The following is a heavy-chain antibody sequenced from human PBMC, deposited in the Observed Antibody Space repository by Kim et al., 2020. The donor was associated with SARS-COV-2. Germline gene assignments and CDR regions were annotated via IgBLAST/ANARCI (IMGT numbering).Heavy chain of an antibody. V-gene: IGHV1-18*04. Sequence: ASVKVSCKASGYTFTSYGISWVRQAPGQGLEWMGWISAYNGNTNYAQKLQGRVTMTTDTSTSTAYMELRSLRSDDTAVYYCARDFDMVRGVIINYYYGMDVWGQGTTVTVSS. D-gene: IGHD3-10*01. CDR1: GYTFTSYG. CDR2: ISAYNGNT. CDR3: ARDFDMVRGVIINYYYGMDV. J-gene: IGHJ6*02.